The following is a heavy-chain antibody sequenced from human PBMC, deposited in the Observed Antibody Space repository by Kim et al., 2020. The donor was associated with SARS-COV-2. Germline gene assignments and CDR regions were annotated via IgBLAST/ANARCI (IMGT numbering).Heavy chain of an antibody. CDR1: GFTFSDYY. CDR3: ARVRYYDSSGYYDS. Sequence: GGSLRLSCAASGFTFSDYYMSWIRQAPGKGLEWVSYISSSGSTIYYADSVKGRFTISRDNAKNSLYLQMNSLRAEDTAVYYCARVRYYDSSGYYDSWGQGTLVTVSS. D-gene: IGHD3-22*01. CDR2: ISSSGSTI. J-gene: IGHJ5*01. V-gene: IGHV3-11*01.